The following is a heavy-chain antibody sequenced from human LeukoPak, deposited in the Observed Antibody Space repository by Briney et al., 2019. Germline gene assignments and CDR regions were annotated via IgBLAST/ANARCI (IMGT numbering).Heavy chain of an antibody. Sequence: GGSLRLSCAASGFTFSTYSMSWVRQAPGKGLEWVSAISDSGDITNYADSVKGRVTISRDNSKNTLYLQMNSLRAEDTAVYYCAKASRNCSRTSCYEYFQHWGQGTLVTVSS. D-gene: IGHD2-2*01. CDR3: AKASRNCSRTSCYEYFQH. CDR1: GFTFSTYS. CDR2: ISDSGDIT. V-gene: IGHV3-23*01. J-gene: IGHJ1*01.